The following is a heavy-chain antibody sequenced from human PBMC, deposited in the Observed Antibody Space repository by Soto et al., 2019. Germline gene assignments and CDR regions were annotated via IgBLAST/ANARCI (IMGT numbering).Heavy chain of an antibody. CDR3: AMDWNSGPMGAFDI. V-gene: IGHV1-69*13. Sequence: SVKVSCKASGGTFSSYAVSWVRQAPGQGLEWMGGIIPIFGTANYAQKFQGRVTITADESTSTAYMELSSLRSEDTAVYYCAMDWNSGPMGAFDIWGQGTMVTVSS. D-gene: IGHD6-25*01. CDR2: IIPIFGTA. CDR1: GGTFSSYA. J-gene: IGHJ3*02.